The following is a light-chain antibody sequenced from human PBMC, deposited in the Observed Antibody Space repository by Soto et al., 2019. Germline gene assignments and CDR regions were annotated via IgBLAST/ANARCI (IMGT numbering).Light chain of an antibody. CDR3: AAWDDTLKGWV. Sequence: QSVLTQPPSASGTPGQRVTISCSGGSYNVGKNLVYWYQQRPGTAPKLIIFKNNQRPSGVPDRFSGSNSGSSASLAISGLRSEDEAAYYCAAWDDTLKGWVFGGGTKLTVL. CDR2: KNN. V-gene: IGLV1-47*01. CDR1: SYNVGKNL. J-gene: IGLJ3*02.